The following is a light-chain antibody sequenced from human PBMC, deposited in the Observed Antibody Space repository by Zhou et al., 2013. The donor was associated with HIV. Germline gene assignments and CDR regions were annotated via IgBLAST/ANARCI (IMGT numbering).Light chain of an antibody. CDR1: QDLGSR. CDR3: QQGSSSPPYT. Sequence: IRMTQSPSSVSASVGDRVTISCRASQDLGSRLAWYQQKPGKAPKVLIYGASTLQSGVPSRFSGSGSGTLFTLTISSLQSEDSATYFCQQGSSSPPYTFGPGDRSWRSN. V-gene: IGKV1-12*01. J-gene: IGKJ2*01. CDR2: GAS.